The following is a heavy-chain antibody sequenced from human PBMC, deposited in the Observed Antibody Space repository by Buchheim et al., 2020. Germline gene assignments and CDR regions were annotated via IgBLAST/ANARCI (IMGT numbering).Heavy chain of an antibody. Sequence: QVQLQQWGAGLLKPSETLSLTCAVYGGSFSGYYWSWIRQPPGKGLEWIGEINHSGSTNYNPSLKSRVTISVDTSKNQFSLKLSSVTAADTAVYYCARVGMWYYRDLWGWFDPWGQGTL. J-gene: IGHJ5*02. CDR3: ARVGMWYYRDLWGWFDP. CDR1: GGSFSGYY. V-gene: IGHV4-34*01. CDR2: INHSGST. D-gene: IGHD1-14*01.